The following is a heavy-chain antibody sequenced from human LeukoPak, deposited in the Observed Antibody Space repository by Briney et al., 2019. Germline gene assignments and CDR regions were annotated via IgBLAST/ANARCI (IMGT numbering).Heavy chain of an antibody. CDR1: GGSISSGSYS. CDR2: IYTSGST. CDR3: AREEYCSSTSCHLPLDY. D-gene: IGHD2-2*01. Sequence: SQTLSLTCTVSGGSISSGSYSWSWIRQPAGKGLEWIGRIYTSGSTNYNPSLKSRVTVSVDTSKNQFSLKLSSVTAADTAVYYCAREEYCSSTSCHLPLDYWGQGTLVTVSS. J-gene: IGHJ4*02. V-gene: IGHV4-61*02.